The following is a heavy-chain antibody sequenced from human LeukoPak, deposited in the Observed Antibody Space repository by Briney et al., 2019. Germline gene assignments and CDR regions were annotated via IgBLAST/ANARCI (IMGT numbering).Heavy chain of an antibody. CDR3: ARDYHGSGSLTTFDS. CDR1: GFTFSTYD. J-gene: IGHJ4*02. Sequence: GGSLRLSCAASGFTFSTYDMHWVRQVTGKGLEWVSAIGAGEDTYYLGSVKGRFTISRENAKNVLYLQMSSLRVEDTAVYYCARDYHGSGSLTTFDSWGQGTLVTVSS. D-gene: IGHD3-10*01. V-gene: IGHV3-13*04. CDR2: IGAGEDT.